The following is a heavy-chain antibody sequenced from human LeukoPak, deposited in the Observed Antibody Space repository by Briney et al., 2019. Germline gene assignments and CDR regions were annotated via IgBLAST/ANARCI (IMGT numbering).Heavy chain of an antibody. D-gene: IGHD1-7*01. V-gene: IGHV1-46*01. Sequence: ASVKVSCKTSGYIFITYYMHWVRQAPGQGLEWMGTIYPSGVTTTYAQNFQGRVTMTRDASTSTVYMELSSLRSEDTAVYYCARDWELGYWGQGTLVTVSS. CDR3: ARDWELGY. CDR1: GYIFITYY. J-gene: IGHJ4*02. CDR2: IYPSGVTT.